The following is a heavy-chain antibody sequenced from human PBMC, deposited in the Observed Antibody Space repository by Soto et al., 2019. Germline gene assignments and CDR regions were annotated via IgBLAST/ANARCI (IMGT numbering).Heavy chain of an antibody. CDR3: ARDPSSGYDSYYFDY. D-gene: IGHD3-22*01. J-gene: IGHJ4*02. Sequence: PSETLSLTCSVSGYLISSGYYWGWVRQTPGKGLEWLGSIDYSGKTYKNPSLKSRVSASVDLSQNQFSLNLRSVTAANTALYFCARDPSSGYDSYYFDYCRQETMVTAYS. CDR2: IDYSGKT. V-gene: IGHV4-38-2*02. CDR1: GYLISSGYY.